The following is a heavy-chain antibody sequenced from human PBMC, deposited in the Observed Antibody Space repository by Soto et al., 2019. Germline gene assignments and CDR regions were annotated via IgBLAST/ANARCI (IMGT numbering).Heavy chain of an antibody. D-gene: IGHD1-26*01. CDR2: INPNNGGT. Sequence: ASVKVSCKASGYTFTKYYIHWVRLAPGQGLEYMGWINPNNGGTGHAQKFQGRVTVIRDTAISTVYMELSSLTSDDRAVYYCARKERSTSLDYWGQGPLLTVSS. V-gene: IGHV1-2*02. CDR1: GYTFTKYY. CDR3: ARKERSTSLDY. J-gene: IGHJ4*02.